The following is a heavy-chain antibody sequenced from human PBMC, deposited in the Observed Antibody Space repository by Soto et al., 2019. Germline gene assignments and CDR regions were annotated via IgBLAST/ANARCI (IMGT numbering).Heavy chain of an antibody. J-gene: IGHJ6*03. D-gene: IGHD2-15*01. CDR3: AGDCKGVPPHYYYYMDV. Sequence: SETLSLTCTVSGGSISSGGYYWSWIRQHPGKGLEWIGYIYYSGSTYYNPSLKSRVTISVDTSKNQFSLKLSSVTAADTAVYYCAGDCKGVPPHYYYYMDVWGKGTTVTVSS. CDR2: IYYSGST. CDR1: GGSISSGGYY. V-gene: IGHV4-31*03.